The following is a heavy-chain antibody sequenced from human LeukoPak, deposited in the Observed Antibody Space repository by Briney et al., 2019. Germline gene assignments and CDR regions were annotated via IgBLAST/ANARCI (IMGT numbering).Heavy chain of an antibody. CDR3: ARDRRYSSGWSSDY. CDR2: ISAYNGNT. Sequence: ASVKVSCKASGGTFSSYGISWVRQAPGQGLEWMGWISAYNGNTNYAQRLQGRVTMTTDTSTSTAYMELKSLRSDDAAVYYCARDRRYSSGWSSDYWGQGTLVTVSS. J-gene: IGHJ4*02. CDR1: GGTFSSYG. D-gene: IGHD6-19*01. V-gene: IGHV1-18*01.